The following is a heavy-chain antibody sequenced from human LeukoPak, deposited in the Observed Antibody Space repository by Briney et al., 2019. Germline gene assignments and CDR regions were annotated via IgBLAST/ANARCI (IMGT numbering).Heavy chain of an antibody. CDR1: GDSISSGGCY. D-gene: IGHD3-3*01. Sequence: SESLSLTCTVSGDSISSGGCYWSWLRQHPGKGLEWIRYIYYSGSTYYNPSLKSRVTISVDTSKNQFSLKLSSVTAADTAVYYCARVRGGNDFWSGYFNNWFDPWGQGTLVTVSS. V-gene: IGHV4-31*03. J-gene: IGHJ5*02. CDR2: IYYSGST. CDR3: ARVRGGNDFWSGYFNNWFDP.